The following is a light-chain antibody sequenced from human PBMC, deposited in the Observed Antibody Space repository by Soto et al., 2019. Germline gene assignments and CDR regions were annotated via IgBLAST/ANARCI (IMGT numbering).Light chain of an antibody. Sequence: QSVLTQPASVSGSPGQSITISCTRTSSDVGGDDYVSWYQQHPDKAPKLMIYDVTNRPSGVSNRFSGSKSGNTASLTISGLQAEDEADYYCSSYSTSATLVVFGGGTQLTVL. CDR2: DVT. J-gene: IGLJ2*01. V-gene: IGLV2-14*03. CDR3: SSYSTSATLVV. CDR1: SSDVGGDDY.